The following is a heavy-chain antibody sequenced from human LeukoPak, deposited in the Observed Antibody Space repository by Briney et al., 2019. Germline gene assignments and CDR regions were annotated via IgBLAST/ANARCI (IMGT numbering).Heavy chain of an antibody. J-gene: IGHJ6*02. D-gene: IGHD3-16*01. Sequence: SLRLSWAASGFTFDDYARDGVGQAPGKGREGVSGISGEGGSIGYADSVKGRFTISRDNAKTSLYLQMNSLRAEDTALYYCAKDITSLYYYYYVMDLWGQGTTVTVSS. CDR3: AKDITSLYYYYYVMDL. CDR2: ISGEGGSI. V-gene: IGHV3-9*01. CDR1: GFTFDDYA.